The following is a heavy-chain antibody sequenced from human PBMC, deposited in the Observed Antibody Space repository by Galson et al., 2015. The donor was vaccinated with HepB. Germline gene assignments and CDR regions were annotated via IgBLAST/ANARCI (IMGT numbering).Heavy chain of an antibody. CDR2: IYPGDSDT. Sequence: QSGAEVKKPGESLKISCKGSGSSFTSYWIGWVRQMPGKGLEWMGIIYPGDSDTRYSPSFQGQVTISADKSISTAYLQWSSLKASDTAMYYCARLRGYCGYDEQWLGGTNWFDPWGQGTLVTVSS. CDR1: GSSFTSYW. J-gene: IGHJ5*02. D-gene: IGHD5-12*01. V-gene: IGHV5-51*01. CDR3: ARLRGYCGYDEQWLGGTNWFDP.